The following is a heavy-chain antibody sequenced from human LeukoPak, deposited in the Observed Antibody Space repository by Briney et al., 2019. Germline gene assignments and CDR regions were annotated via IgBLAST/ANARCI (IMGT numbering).Heavy chain of an antibody. Sequence: SETLSLTCTVSGGSISSYYWSWIRQPPGKGLEWIGYIYYSGSTNYNPSLKSRVTISVDTPKNQFSLKLSSVTAADTAVYYCARAVKYYYDSSGYPKWFDPWGQGTLVTVSS. CDR1: GGSISSYY. CDR2: IYYSGST. J-gene: IGHJ5*02. CDR3: ARAVKYYYDSSGYPKWFDP. D-gene: IGHD3-22*01. V-gene: IGHV4-59*01.